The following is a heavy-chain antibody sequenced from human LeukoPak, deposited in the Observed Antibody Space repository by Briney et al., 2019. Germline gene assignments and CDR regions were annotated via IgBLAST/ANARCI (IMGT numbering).Heavy chain of an antibody. J-gene: IGHJ6*02. Sequence: GGSLRLSCAASGLTVSSNYMSWVRQAPGKGLEWVSVLYSGGSTYYADSVKGRFTISRDNSKDTLYLQMNSLRAEDTAVYYCARGSSEKYCSGGSCYLYYYGMDVWGQGTTVTVSS. D-gene: IGHD2-15*01. CDR3: ARGSSEKYCSGGSCYLYYYGMDV. CDR2: LYSGGST. CDR1: GLTVSSNY. V-gene: IGHV3-53*01.